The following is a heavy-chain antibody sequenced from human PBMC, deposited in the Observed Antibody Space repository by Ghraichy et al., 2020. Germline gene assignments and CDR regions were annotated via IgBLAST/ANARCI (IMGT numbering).Heavy chain of an antibody. CDR2: IYYSGST. J-gene: IGHJ4*02. CDR1: GGSISSSSYY. V-gene: IGHV4-39*01. CDR3: ARQSIAVAQIAL. Sequence: SETLSLTCTVSGGSISSSSYYWGWIRQPPGKGLEWIGSIYYSGSTYYNPSLKSRVTISVDTSKNQFSLKLSSVTAADTAVYYCARQSIAVAQIALWGQGTLVTVSS. D-gene: IGHD6-19*01.